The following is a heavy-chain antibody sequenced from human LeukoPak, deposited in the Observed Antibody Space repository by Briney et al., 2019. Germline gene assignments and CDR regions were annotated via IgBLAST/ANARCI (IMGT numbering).Heavy chain of an antibody. CDR1: GFTFSGYW. CDR3: AKDLLPYYAILTGYYH. D-gene: IGHD3-9*01. J-gene: IGHJ4*02. Sequence: GGSLRLSCAASGFTFSGYWMNWVRQAPGKGLEGVANIKQDGSEKDYVDSVTGRFTISRDNSKNTLYLPMNRLRAEDTAVYYCAKDLLPYYAILTGYYHWGQGTLVTVSS. CDR2: IKQDGSEK. V-gene: IGHV3-7*03.